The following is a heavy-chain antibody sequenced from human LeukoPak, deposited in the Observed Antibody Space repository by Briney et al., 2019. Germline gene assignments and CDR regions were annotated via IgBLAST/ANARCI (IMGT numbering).Heavy chain of an antibody. V-gene: IGHV1-18*01. Sequence: ASVKVSCKASGYTFTSYGISWVRQAPGQGLEWMGWISAYNGNTNYAQKLQGRVTMTTDTSTSTAYMELRSLRSDDTAVYYCARDGSDWGYYYYGMDVWGQGTTVTVSS. D-gene: IGHD3-16*01. J-gene: IGHJ6*02. CDR3: ARDGSDWGYYYYGMDV. CDR2: ISAYNGNT. CDR1: GYTFTSYG.